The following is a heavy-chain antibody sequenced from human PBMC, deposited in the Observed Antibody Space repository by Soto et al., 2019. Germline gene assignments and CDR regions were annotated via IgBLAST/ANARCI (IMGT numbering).Heavy chain of an antibody. V-gene: IGHV1-2*04. CDR3: ATRGNPHTYTGGDYMDV. J-gene: IGHJ6*03. Sequence: QVQLVQSGAEVKKPGASVKVSCKASGYTFTGYYMHWVRQAPGQGLEWMGWINPNSGGTNYAQKFQGWVTMTRDTSISTAYMELSRLRSDDTAVYYCATRGNPHTYTGGDYMDVWGKGTTVTVSS. CDR2: INPNSGGT. CDR1: GYTFTGYY. D-gene: IGHD3-16*01.